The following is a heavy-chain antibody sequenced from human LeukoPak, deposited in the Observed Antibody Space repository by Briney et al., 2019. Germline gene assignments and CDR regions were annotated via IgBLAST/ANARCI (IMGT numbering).Heavy chain of an antibody. D-gene: IGHD3-10*01. V-gene: IGHV3-30*03. Sequence: GGSLRLSCAASGFTFSSYGMHWVRQAPGKGLEWVAVISYDGSNKYYADSVKGRFTISRDNAKNSLYLQMNSLRAEDTAVYYCARDFRLWFGAPDYWGQGTLVTVSS. CDR3: ARDFRLWFGAPDY. CDR1: GFTFSSYG. J-gene: IGHJ4*02. CDR2: ISYDGSNK.